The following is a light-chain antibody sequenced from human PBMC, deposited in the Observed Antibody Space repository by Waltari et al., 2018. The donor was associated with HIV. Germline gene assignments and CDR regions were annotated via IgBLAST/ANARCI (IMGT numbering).Light chain of an antibody. J-gene: IGKJ4*01. CDR3: QQFKSYPHT. CDR1: QGISSA. Sequence: AIQLTKSPSSLSASVGDRVTITCRASQGISSAFAWYQQKAGKAPKLLIYDGSSLESGVPSRFSGTGSGTDFTLIISSLQPEDFATYYCQQFKSYPHTFGGGTKVEIK. CDR2: DGS. V-gene: IGKV1-13*02.